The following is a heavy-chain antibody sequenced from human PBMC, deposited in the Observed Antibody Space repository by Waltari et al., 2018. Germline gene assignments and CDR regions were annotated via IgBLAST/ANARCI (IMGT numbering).Heavy chain of an antibody. CDR1: EYRFTSYP. D-gene: IGHD3-16*01. CDR3: AREMTRGGGSLDY. V-gene: IGHV1-3*04. Sequence: QVQVVQSGGEVKEPGASVKVSCKASEYRFTSYPLHWVRQAPGHSLEWMGWINTANGNTRYSQKFQGRVTFTRDTSASTAFMELSSLISEDTAMYYCAREMTRGGGSLDYWGQGTLVTVSS. CDR2: INTANGNT. J-gene: IGHJ4*02.